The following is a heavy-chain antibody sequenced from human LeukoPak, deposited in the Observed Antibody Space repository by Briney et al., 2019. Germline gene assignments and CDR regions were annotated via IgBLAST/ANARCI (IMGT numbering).Heavy chain of an antibody. CDR3: ARGGIVGATFFAFDI. CDR2: INPSGGST. V-gene: IGHV1-46*03. D-gene: IGHD1-26*01. J-gene: IGHJ3*02. Sequence: ASVKVSCKASGYTFTSYYMHWVRQAPGQGLEWMGIINPSGGSTSYAQKFQGRVTMTRDTSTCKVYMELSSLRSEDTAVYYCARGGIVGATFFAFDIWGQGTMVTVSS. CDR1: GYTFTSYY.